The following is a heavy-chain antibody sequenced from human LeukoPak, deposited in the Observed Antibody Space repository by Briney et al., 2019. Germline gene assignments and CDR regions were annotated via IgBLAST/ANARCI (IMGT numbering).Heavy chain of an antibody. CDR1: GFTFSSYG. CDR3: ATFTRVY. Sequence: PGGSLRLSCAASGFTFSSYGMHWVRQAPGKGLEWVAFIRYDGSNKYYADSVKGRFTISRDNSKNTLYLQLNNLRVEDTALYYCATFTRVYWGQGTLVTVSS. V-gene: IGHV3-30*02. CDR2: IRYDGSNK. J-gene: IGHJ4*02. D-gene: IGHD2/OR15-2a*01.